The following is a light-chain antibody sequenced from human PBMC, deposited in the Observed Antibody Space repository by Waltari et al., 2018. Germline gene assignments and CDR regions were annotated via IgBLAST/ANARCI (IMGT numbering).Light chain of an antibody. J-gene: IGKJ2*01. CDR1: QTIDTY. CDR2: AAS. CDR3: QQSKRVPYT. Sequence: DIQMTQSPSSLPASSGDSVSITCRASQTIDTYLNWFQQKPGEAPKLLIYAASTLQSGVPLRFSGSGSGTDFTLTISGLQYEDFATYYCQQSKRVPYTFGQGTRLEIK. V-gene: IGKV1-39*01.